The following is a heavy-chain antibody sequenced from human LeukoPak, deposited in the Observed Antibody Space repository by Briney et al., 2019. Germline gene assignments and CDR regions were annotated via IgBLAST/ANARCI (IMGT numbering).Heavy chain of an antibody. V-gene: IGHV1-69*04. CDR1: GGTFSSYA. J-gene: IGHJ4*02. D-gene: IGHD2-21*02. CDR3: ARDDKAYCGGDCYAVY. CDR2: IIPILGIA. Sequence: ASVKVSCKASGGTFSSYAISWVRQAPGQGLEWMGRIIPILGIANYAQKFQGRVTITADKSTSTAYMELSSLRSEDTAVYYCARDDKAYCGGDCYAVYWGQGTLVTVSS.